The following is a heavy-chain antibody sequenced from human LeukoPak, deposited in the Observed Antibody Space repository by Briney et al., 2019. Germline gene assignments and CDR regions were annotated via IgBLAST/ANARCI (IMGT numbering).Heavy chain of an antibody. V-gene: IGHV1-18*01. Sequence: ASVKVSCKTYGGSFSTYAISWVRQAPGQGLEWMGWISAYNGNTNYAQKLQGRVTMTTDTSTSTAYMELRSLRSDDTAVYYCARGDYYDSSGYYRKPNAFDIWGQGTMVTVSS. D-gene: IGHD3-22*01. CDR3: ARGDYYDSSGYYRKPNAFDI. CDR1: GGSFSTYA. CDR2: ISAYNGNT. J-gene: IGHJ3*02.